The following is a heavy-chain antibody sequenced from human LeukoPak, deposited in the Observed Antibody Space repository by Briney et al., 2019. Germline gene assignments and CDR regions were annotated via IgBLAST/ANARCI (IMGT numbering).Heavy chain of an antibody. J-gene: IGHJ4*02. CDR2: INTNTGNP. Sequence: ASVKVSCKTSGYRFSRYGINRLRQAPGQRFEWLGWINTNTGNPTYAQAFTGRLVFSLDTSVGTAYLEISGLKAEDTAVYYCTRDIEPGGTFDAWGQGTLVTVSS. V-gene: IGHV7-4-1*02. CDR3: TRDIEPGGTFDA. D-gene: IGHD2-15*01. CDR1: GYRFSRYG.